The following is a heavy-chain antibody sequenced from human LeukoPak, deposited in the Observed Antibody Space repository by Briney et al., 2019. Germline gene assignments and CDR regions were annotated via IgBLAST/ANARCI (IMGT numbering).Heavy chain of an antibody. Sequence: ASVKVSCKASGYTFSGYYMHWVRQAPGQGLEWMGWINPNSGGTNYAQKFQGRVTMTRDTSISTAYMELSRLTSDDTAVYYCARAGYSYGFDYWSQGTLVTVSS. V-gene: IGHV1-2*02. CDR2: INPNSGGT. CDR3: ARAGYSYGFDY. CDR1: GYTFSGYY. D-gene: IGHD5-18*01. J-gene: IGHJ4*02.